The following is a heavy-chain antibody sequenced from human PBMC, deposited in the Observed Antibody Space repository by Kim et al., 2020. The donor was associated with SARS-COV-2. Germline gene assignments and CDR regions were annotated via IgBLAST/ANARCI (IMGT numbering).Heavy chain of an antibody. Sequence: GRFTISRDNAKNSLYLQMNSLRDEDTAVYYCARDHGYSSGWYGVINPMDVWGQGTTVTVSS. V-gene: IGHV3-48*02. J-gene: IGHJ6*02. D-gene: IGHD6-19*01. CDR3: ARDHGYSSGWYGVINPMDV.